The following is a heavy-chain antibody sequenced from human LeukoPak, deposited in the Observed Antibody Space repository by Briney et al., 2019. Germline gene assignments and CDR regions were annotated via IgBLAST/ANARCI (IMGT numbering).Heavy chain of an antibody. Sequence: GGSLRLSCTASGFTFSSYWIHWVRQAPGKGLEWVSGISWNSVSIGYADSVKGRATISRDNAKNSLYLQMNSLRAEDTALYYCATGDSSGWDYFDYWGQGTLVTVSS. J-gene: IGHJ4*02. CDR3: ATGDSSGWDYFDY. CDR2: ISWNSVSI. V-gene: IGHV3-9*01. D-gene: IGHD3-22*01. CDR1: GFTFSSYW.